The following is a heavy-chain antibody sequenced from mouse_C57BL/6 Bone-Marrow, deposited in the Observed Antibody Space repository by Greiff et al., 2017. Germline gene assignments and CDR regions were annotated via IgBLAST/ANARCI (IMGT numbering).Heavy chain of an antibody. CDR1: GFTFSDFY. J-gene: IGHJ4*01. CDR2: SRNKANDYTT. V-gene: IGHV7-1*01. CDR3: ARDAITTEFYAMDY. D-gene: IGHD1-1*01. Sequence: EVNVVDSGGGLVQSGRSLRLSCATSGFTFSDFYMEWVRQAPGKGLEWIAASRNKANDYTTEYSASVKGRFIVSRDTSQSILYLQMNALRAEDTAMYYCARDAITTEFYAMDYWGQGTSVTVSS.